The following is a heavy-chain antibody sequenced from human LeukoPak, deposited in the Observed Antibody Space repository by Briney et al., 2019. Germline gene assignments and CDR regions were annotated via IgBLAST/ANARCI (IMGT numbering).Heavy chain of an antibody. Sequence: GGSLRLSCAASGFTFSNYSMNWVRQAPGKGLEWVSSISSRSTYIYHADSVKGRFTISRDNAKNSLFLQMNSLRAEDTAVYYCVREGVSSSWNNWYFDLWGRGTLVTVSS. J-gene: IGHJ2*01. CDR1: GFTFSNYS. CDR2: ISSRSTYI. D-gene: IGHD6-13*01. CDR3: VREGVSSSWNNWYFDL. V-gene: IGHV3-21*01.